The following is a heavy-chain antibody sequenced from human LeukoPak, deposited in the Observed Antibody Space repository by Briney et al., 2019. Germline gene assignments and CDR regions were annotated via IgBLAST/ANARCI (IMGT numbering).Heavy chain of an antibody. V-gene: IGHV4-59*01. CDR3: ARSGGTWSYNY. J-gene: IGHJ4*02. Sequence: SETLSLTCTVSGGSISNYYWSWIRQPPGKGLEWLGYVYNSGSTHYNPSLKSRVTISADTSKNQFPLTLTSVTAADTAVYYCARSGGTWSYNYWGQGTLVTVSS. CDR1: GGSISNYY. D-gene: IGHD1-26*01. CDR2: VYNSGST.